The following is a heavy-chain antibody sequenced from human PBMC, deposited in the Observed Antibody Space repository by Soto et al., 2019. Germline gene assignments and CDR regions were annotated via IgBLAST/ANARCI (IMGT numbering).Heavy chain of an antibody. V-gene: IGHV1-46*01. CDR2: INPSGGST. Sequence: GASVKVSCKASGYTFTSYYMHWVLQAPGQGLEWMGIINPSGGSTSYAQKFQGRVTMTRDTSTSTVYMELSSLRSEDTAVYYCARNVVTLYYGGNPWAYFDYWGQGTLVTVSS. D-gene: IGHD4-17*01. CDR1: GYTFTSYY. CDR3: ARNVVTLYYGGNPWAYFDY. J-gene: IGHJ4*02.